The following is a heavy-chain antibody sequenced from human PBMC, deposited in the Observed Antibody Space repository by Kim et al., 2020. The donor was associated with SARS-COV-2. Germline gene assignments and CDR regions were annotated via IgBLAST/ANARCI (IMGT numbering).Heavy chain of an antibody. CDR3: VYGDYANWFDP. V-gene: IGHV3-30*04. D-gene: IGHD4-17*01. Sequence: GRSLRLSCAASGFTFSSYAMHWVRQAPGKGLEWVAVISYDGSNKYYADSVKGRFTISRDNSKNTLYLQMNSLRAEDTAVYYCVYGDYANWFDPWGQGTLVTVSS. CDR1: GFTFSSYA. CDR2: ISYDGSNK. J-gene: IGHJ5*02.